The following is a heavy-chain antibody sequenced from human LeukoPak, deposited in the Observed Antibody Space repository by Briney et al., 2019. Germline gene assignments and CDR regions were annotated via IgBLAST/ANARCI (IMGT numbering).Heavy chain of an antibody. Sequence: ASVKVSCKASGYTFTGYYIHWVRQAPGQGLEWLGWINPINGGTNYAQKFQDWVTMTRDTSVTTAYMELTRLRSDDTAVYYCARAQRGYSYGNFDYWGQGTLVTVSS. CDR1: GYTFTGYY. CDR2: INPINGGT. J-gene: IGHJ4*02. V-gene: IGHV1-2*04. D-gene: IGHD5-18*01. CDR3: ARAQRGYSYGNFDY.